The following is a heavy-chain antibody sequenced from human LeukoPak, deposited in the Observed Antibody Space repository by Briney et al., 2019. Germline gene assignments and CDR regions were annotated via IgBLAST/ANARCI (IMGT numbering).Heavy chain of an antibody. CDR3: ARLAAAGTQEGGFDY. CDR1: GYSISSGYH. V-gene: IGHV4-34*01. Sequence: PSETLSLTCGASGYSISSGYHWSWIRQPPGKGLEWIGEINHSGSTNYNPSLKSRVTISVDTSKNQFSLKLSSVTAADTAVYYCARLAAAGTQEGGFDYWGQGTLVTVSS. CDR2: INHSGST. J-gene: IGHJ4*02. D-gene: IGHD6-13*01.